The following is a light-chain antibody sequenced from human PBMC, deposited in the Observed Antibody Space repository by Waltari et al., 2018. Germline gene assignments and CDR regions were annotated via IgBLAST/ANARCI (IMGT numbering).Light chain of an antibody. Sequence: DIVMTQSPDSLAVSLGERATINCKSSQSVLYSCNNKKYLAWYQQKPGQPPKLLIYWASTRESGVPDRFSGSGSGTDFTLTISSLQAEDVAVYYCQQYYSTPWTFGQGTKVEIK. V-gene: IGKV4-1*01. CDR2: WAS. CDR1: QSVLYSCNNKKY. CDR3: QQYYSTPWT. J-gene: IGKJ1*01.